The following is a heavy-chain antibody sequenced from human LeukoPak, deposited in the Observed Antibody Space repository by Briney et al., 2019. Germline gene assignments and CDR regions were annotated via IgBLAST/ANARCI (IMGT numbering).Heavy chain of an antibody. Sequence: PSETLSLTCTVSGGSISSGSYYWSWIRQPAGKGLEWIGRIYTSGSTNYNPSLKSRVTISVDTSKNQFSLKLSSVTAADTAIYYCARVRQWANRYYFDYWGQGTLVTVSS. CDR3: ARVRQWANRYYFDY. CDR1: GGSISSGSYY. V-gene: IGHV4-61*02. CDR2: IYTSGST. D-gene: IGHD1-14*01. J-gene: IGHJ4*02.